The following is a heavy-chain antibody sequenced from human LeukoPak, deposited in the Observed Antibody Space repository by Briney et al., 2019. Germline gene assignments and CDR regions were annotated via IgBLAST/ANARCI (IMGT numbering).Heavy chain of an antibody. CDR2: ISAYNGNT. D-gene: IGHD4-17*01. V-gene: IGHV1-18*01. J-gene: IGHJ6*02. CDR1: GYTFTSYG. Sequence: ASVKVSCKASGYTFTSYGISWVRQAPGQGLEWMGWISAYNGNTNYAQKLQGRVTMTTDTSTSTAYMELRSLRSDDTAVYYCARFVRRSDYGDYFDYYYGMDVWGQGITVTVSS. CDR3: ARFVRRSDYGDYFDYYYGMDV.